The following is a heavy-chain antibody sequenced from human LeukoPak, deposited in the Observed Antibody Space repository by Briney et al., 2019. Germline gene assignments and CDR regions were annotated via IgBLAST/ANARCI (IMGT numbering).Heavy chain of an antibody. CDR1: GGSISSSNW. J-gene: IGHJ4*01. CDR3: ARDRDVDDFDS. Sequence: SGTLSLTCAVSGGSISSSNWWSWVRQPPGKGLEWIGEIYHSGSTNYNPSLKSRLTISVDKSKNQFSLKLSSVTAADTAVYYCARDRDVDDFDSWGHGTLVTVSS. CDR2: IYHSGST. V-gene: IGHV4-4*02. D-gene: IGHD2-15*01.